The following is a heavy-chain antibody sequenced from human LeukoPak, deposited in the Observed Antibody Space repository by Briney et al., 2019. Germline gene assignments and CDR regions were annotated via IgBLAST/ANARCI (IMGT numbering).Heavy chain of an antibody. J-gene: IGHJ6*02. CDR1: GFTFSSYA. CDR2: ISYDGSNK. V-gene: IGHV3-30*04. D-gene: IGHD3-22*01. CDR3: AKNYYDSSGYTAYWDCGMDV. Sequence: GRSLRLSCAASGFTFSSYAMHWVRQAPGKGLEWVAVISYDGSNKYYADSVKGRFTISRDNSKNTLYLQMNSLRAEDTAVYYCAKNYYDSSGYTAYWDCGMDVWGQGTTVTVSS.